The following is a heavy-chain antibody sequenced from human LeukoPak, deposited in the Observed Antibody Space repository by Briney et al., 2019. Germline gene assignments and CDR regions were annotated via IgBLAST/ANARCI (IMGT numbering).Heavy chain of an antibody. V-gene: IGHV4-31*03. D-gene: IGHD3-22*01. CDR3: ARGLPRSVTMIVVSRSRDAFDI. J-gene: IGHJ3*02. CDR1: GGSISSGGYY. CDR2: IYYSGST. Sequence: SETLSLTCTVSGGSISSGGYYWSWIRQHPGKGLEWIGYIYYSGSTYYNPSLKSRVTISVDTSKNQFSLKLSSVTAADTAVYYCARGLPRSVTMIVVSRSRDAFDIWGQGTMVTVSS.